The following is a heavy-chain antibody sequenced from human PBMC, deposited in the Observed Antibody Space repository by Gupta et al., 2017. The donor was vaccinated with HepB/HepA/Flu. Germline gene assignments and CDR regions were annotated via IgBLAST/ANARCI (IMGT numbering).Heavy chain of an antibody. CDR1: GFTSGFTFSKSA. V-gene: IGHV3-23*01. CDR3: ATARPGTTYDF. Sequence: EVQLLESGGDLVQPGGSLRLSCAASGFTSGFTFSKSAMIWVGQAPGKGLEWVSGFSSGGDIYYEDSVKDRFTISRDNSKNTVYLQMNSLRVEDTAVYYCATARPGTTYDFWGQGTLVTVSS. D-gene: IGHD1-1*01. CDR2: FSSGGDI. J-gene: IGHJ4*02.